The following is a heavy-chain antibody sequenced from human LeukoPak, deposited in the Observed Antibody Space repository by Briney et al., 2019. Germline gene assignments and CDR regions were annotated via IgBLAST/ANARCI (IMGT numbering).Heavy chain of an antibody. CDR3: ARCTKYTTGWCNWFDP. CDR2: ISTDGVNT. D-gene: IGHD6-19*01. V-gene: IGHV3-23*01. J-gene: IGHJ5*02. Sequence: GGSLRLSCAASGFTFRNHAMNWVRQTPGKGLEWVSSISTDGVNTYYADSVKDRFTISRDTSKDTLYLQMNSLSAEDTAVYYCARCTKYTTGWCNWFDPWGQGTLVTVSS. CDR1: GFTFRNHA.